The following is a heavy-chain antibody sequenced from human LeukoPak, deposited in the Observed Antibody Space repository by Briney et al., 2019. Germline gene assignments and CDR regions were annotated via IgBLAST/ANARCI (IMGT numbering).Heavy chain of an antibody. CDR2: ISSSSSYI. CDR1: GFTFSSYS. CDR3: ARGPPSGCSSTSCYLNY. J-gene: IGHJ4*02. D-gene: IGHD2-2*01. V-gene: IGHV3-21*01. Sequence: GSLRLSCAASGFTFSSYSMNWVRQAPGKGLEWVSSISSSSSYIYYADSVKGRFTISRDNAKNSLYLQMNSLRAEDTAEYYCARGPPSGCSSTSCYLNYWGQGTLVTVSS.